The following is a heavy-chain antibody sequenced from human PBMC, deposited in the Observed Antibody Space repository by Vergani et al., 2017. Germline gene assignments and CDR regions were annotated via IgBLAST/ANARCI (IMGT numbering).Heavy chain of an antibody. CDR1: GYTFTSYG. CDR3: ARATITMIERGYYYYGMDV. CDR2: ISAYNGTT. D-gene: IGHD3-22*01. Sequence: QVQLVQSGAEVKKPGASVTVSCKASGYTFTSYGISWVRQAPGQGLEWMGWISAYNGTTNDAQKLQGRVTMTTDTSTSTAYMELRSLRSDDTAVYDCARATITMIERGYYYYGMDVWGQGTTVTVSS. V-gene: IGHV1-18*01. J-gene: IGHJ6*02.